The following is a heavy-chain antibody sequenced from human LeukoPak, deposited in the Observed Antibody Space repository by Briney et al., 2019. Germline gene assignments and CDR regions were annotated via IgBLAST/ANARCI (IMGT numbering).Heavy chain of an antibody. J-gene: IGHJ5*02. CDR2: IIPIFGTV. CDR1: GGTFSSYA. CDR3: ARDRIRGNWFDP. Sequence: ASVKVSCKASGGTFSSYAISWVRQAPGQGLEWMGGIIPIFGTVNYAQKFQGRVTITTDESTSTAYMELSSLRSEDTAVYYCARDRIRGNWFDPWGQGTLVTVSS. D-gene: IGHD5-18*01. V-gene: IGHV1-69*05.